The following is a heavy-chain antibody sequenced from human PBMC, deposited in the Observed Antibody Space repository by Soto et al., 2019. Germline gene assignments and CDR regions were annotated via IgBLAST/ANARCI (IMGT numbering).Heavy chain of an antibody. V-gene: IGHV4-39*01. Sequence: QLRLQESGPGLVKSSETLSLTCTVSGGSVRSSSYYWGWIRQPPGKGLEWIASIYYSGRTHNNPALTSRVTMSLDTDTNQFSLKMNSVTAADTAVYDCARHEGGAAADRPLDYWGQGTRVTVSS. CDR1: GGSVRSSSYY. D-gene: IGHD6-13*01. CDR2: IYYSGRT. J-gene: IGHJ4*02. CDR3: ARHEGGAAADRPLDY.